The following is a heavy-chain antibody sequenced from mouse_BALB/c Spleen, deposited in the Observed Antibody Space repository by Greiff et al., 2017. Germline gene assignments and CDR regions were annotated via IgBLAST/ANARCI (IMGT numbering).Heavy chain of an antibody. Sequence: DVKLVESGGGLVKLGGSLKLSCAASGFTFSSYYMSWVRQTPEKRLELVAAINSNGGSTYYPDTVKGRFTISRDNAKNTLYLQMSSLKSEDTALYYCARHDYDVAWFAYWGQGTLVTVSA. CDR1: GFTFSSYY. J-gene: IGHJ3*01. V-gene: IGHV5-6-2*01. CDR3: ARHDYDVAWFAY. CDR2: INSNGGST. D-gene: IGHD2-4*01.